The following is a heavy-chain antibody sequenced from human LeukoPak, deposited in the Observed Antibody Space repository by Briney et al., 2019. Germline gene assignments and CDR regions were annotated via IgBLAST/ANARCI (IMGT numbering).Heavy chain of an antibody. CDR1: GYSISSGYY. Sequence: SGTLSLTCAVSGYSISSGYYWGWIRQPPGNGLEWIGSIYHSGSTYYNPSLKSRVTISVDTSKNQFSLKLSSVTAADTAVYYCARHVIQVTAMATRYYYYYYMDVWGKGTTVTVSS. D-gene: IGHD5-18*01. V-gene: IGHV4-38-2*01. CDR2: IYHSGST. J-gene: IGHJ6*03. CDR3: ARHVIQVTAMATRYYYYYYMDV.